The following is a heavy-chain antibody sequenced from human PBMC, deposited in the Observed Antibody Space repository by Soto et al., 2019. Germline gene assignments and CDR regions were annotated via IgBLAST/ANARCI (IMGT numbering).Heavy chain of an antibody. CDR1: GGTFSSYA. J-gene: IGHJ5*02. Sequence: QVQLVQSGAEVKKPGSSVKVSCKASGGTFSSYAISWVRQAPGQGLEWMGGIIPIFGTANYAQKFQGRVTITADESTSTAYMALSSLRSEDTAVYYCARDWSVVIVAYNWFDPWGQGTLVTVSS. V-gene: IGHV1-69*01. CDR3: ARDWSVVIVAYNWFDP. CDR2: IIPIFGTA. D-gene: IGHD3-22*01.